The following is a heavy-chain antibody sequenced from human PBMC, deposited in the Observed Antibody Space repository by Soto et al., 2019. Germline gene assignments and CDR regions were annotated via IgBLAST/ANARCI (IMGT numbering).Heavy chain of an antibody. CDR1: RFTFNDFD. D-gene: IGHD6-6*01. CDR2: VTHNADRT. V-gene: IGHV3-23*01. J-gene: IGHJ3*01. CDR3: AKRPAAFDV. Sequence: GGSLRLSCAASRFTFNDFDMTWVRQAPGKGLEWVASVTHNADRTYYADSVKGRFTISRDRSKNTVYLQMNSLRAEDTAVYYCAKRPAAFDVWGQGTMVTV.